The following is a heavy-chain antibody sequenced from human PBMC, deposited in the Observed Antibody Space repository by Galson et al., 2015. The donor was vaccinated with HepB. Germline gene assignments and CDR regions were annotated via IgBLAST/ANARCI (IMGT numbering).Heavy chain of an antibody. V-gene: IGHV1-2*06. CDR2: INPNSGGT. CDR3: GNYYGSGSPGAFDI. J-gene: IGHJ3*02. D-gene: IGHD3-10*01. CDR1: GYTFTGYY. Sequence: SVKVSCKASGYTFTGYYMHWVRQAPGQGLEWMGRINPNSGGTNYAQKFQGRVTMTRDTSISTAYMELSRLRSDDTAVYYCGNYYGSGSPGAFDIWGQGTMVTVSS.